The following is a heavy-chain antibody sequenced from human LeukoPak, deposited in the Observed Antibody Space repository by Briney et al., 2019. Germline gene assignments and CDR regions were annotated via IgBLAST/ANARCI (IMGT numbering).Heavy chain of an antibody. CDR1: GGSISSGDYY. V-gene: IGHV4-30-4*01. D-gene: IGHD3-10*01. J-gene: IGHJ4*02. CDR3: ARDSIVVRGVFDY. CDR2: IYYSGST. Sequence: SETLSLTCTVSGGSISSGDYYWGWLRQPPGKGLEWIGYIYYSGSTYYNPSLKSRVTISVDTSKNQFSLKLSSVTAADTAVYYCARDSIVVRGVFDYWGQGTLVTVSS.